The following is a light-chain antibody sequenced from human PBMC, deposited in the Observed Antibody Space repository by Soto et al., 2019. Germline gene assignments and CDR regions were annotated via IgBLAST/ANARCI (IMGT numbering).Light chain of an antibody. CDR1: SSDVGGYNY. CDR3: SSYRTSNTRQIV. Sequence: QSVLTQPASVSGSPGQSITISCTGTSSDVGGYNYVSWYQHHPGKAPKLMIYDVSNRPSGVSNRFSGSKSGNTASLSISGRQPEDEADYYCSSYRTSNTRQIVCGTGTKLTVL. V-gene: IGLV2-14*03. CDR2: DVS. J-gene: IGLJ1*01.